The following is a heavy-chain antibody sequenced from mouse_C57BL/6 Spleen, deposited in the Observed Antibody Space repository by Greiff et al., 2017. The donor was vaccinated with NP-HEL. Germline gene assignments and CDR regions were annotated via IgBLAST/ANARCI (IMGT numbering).Heavy chain of an antibody. CDR3: ARASYYGSGTWFAY. CDR1: GYTFTSYW. V-gene: IGHV1-52*01. J-gene: IGHJ3*01. D-gene: IGHD1-1*01. Sequence: QVQLQQPGAELVRPGSSVKLSCKASGYTFTSYWMHWVKQRPIQGLEWIGNIDPSDSETHYNQKFKDKATLTVDTSSSTAYMQLSSLTSEDSAVYYCARASYYGSGTWFAYWGQGTLVTVSA. CDR2: IDPSDSET.